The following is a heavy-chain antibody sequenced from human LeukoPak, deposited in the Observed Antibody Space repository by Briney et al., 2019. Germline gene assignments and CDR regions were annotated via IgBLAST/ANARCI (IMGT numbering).Heavy chain of an antibody. CDR3: ARGLVGATSYFDY. J-gene: IGHJ4*02. D-gene: IGHD1-26*01. Sequence: ASVTVSFKASGYTFTVYYMHWVRQAPGQGLEWMGWINPNSGGTNYAQKFQGRVTMTRDTSISTAYMELSRLRSDDTAVYYCARGLVGATSYFDYWGQGTLVTVSS. CDR2: INPNSGGT. V-gene: IGHV1-2*02. CDR1: GYTFTVYY.